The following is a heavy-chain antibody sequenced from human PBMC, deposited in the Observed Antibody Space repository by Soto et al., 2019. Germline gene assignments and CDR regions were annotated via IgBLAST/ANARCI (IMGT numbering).Heavy chain of an antibody. CDR3: ARGTRRDGRESDY. CDR1: GGTFSGYA. V-gene: IGHV1-69*13. Sequence: GASVKVSCKASGGTFSGYAISWVRQAPGQGLEWMGGIIPIFGTANYAQKFQGRVTITADESTSTAYMELSSLRSEDTAVYYCARGTRRDGRESDYWGQGTLVTVSS. J-gene: IGHJ4*02. CDR2: IIPIFGTA.